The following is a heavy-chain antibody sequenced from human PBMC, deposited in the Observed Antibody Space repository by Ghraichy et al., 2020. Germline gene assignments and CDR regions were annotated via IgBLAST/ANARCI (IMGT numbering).Heavy chain of an antibody. D-gene: IGHD3-3*01. CDR3: ARGGTYVLRFLEWNSYNGMDV. CDR2: MNPNSGNT. J-gene: IGHJ6*02. Sequence: ASVKVSCKASGYTFTSYDINWVRQATGQGLEWMGWMNPNSGNTGYAQKFQGRVTMTRNTSISTAYMELSSLRSEDTAVYYCARGGTYVLRFLEWNSYNGMDVWGQGTTVTVSS. CDR1: GYTFTSYD. V-gene: IGHV1-8*01.